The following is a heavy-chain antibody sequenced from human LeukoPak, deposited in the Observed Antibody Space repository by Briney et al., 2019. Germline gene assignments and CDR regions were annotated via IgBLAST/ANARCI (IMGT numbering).Heavy chain of an antibody. Sequence: SETLSLTCTASGGSFSSYDWRWVRQPPGKGLEWMGYIYYGGSNNYNPAFKRRVTISVDTSKNQFSLKLSSVTAADTAVYYCARRSENSSGYYFAYYFDYWGQGTLVTVSS. J-gene: IGHJ4*02. CDR3: ARRSENSSGYYFAYYFDY. CDR2: IYYGGSN. CDR1: GGSFSSYD. V-gene: IGHV4-59*01. D-gene: IGHD3-22*01.